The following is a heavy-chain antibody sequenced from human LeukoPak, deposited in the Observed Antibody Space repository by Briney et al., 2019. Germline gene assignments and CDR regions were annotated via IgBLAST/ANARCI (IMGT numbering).Heavy chain of an antibody. V-gene: IGHV5-51*01. CDR1: GYSFTSYW. D-gene: IGHD5-24*01. CDR2: IYPGDSDT. J-gene: IGHJ4*02. CDR3: ARQGGRGWLQLAPIDY. Sequence: GESLKISCKGSGYSFTSYWIGWVRQMPGKGLEWMGIIYPGDSDTRYSPSFQGQVTISVDKSISTAYLQWSSLKASDTAMYYCARQGGRGWLQLAPIDYWGQGTLVTVSS.